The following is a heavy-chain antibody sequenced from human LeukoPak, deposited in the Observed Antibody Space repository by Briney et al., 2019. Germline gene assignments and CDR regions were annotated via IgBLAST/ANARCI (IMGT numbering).Heavy chain of an antibody. CDR2: INPNSGGT. CDR3: ARADGLHGGPYLIGP. Sequence: ASVKVSCKTSGYSFTDYYMHSGRQAPGQGLEWMGWINPNSGGTSSAQKFQGRVTMTRDTSITTVYMEVNWLTSDDTAMYYCARADGLHGGPYLIGPWGQGTLVTVSS. V-gene: IGHV1-2*02. CDR1: GYSFTDYY. D-gene: IGHD3-16*01. J-gene: IGHJ5*02.